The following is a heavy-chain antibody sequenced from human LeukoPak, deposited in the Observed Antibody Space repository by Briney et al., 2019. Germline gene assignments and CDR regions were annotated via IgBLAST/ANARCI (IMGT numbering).Heavy chain of an antibody. CDR1: GYTFTGYY. Sequence: ASVKVSCKASGYTFTGYYMHWVRQAPGQGLEWMGRINPNSGGTNYAQKFQGRVTMTRDTSISTAYMELSRLRSDDTAVYYCARDSLAAAGPYDYWGQGTLVTVSS. D-gene: IGHD6-13*01. V-gene: IGHV1-2*06. J-gene: IGHJ4*02. CDR2: INPNSGGT. CDR3: ARDSLAAAGPYDY.